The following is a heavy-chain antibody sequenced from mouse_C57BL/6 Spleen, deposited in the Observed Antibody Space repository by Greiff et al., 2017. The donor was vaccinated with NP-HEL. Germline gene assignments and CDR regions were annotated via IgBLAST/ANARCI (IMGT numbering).Heavy chain of an antibody. Sequence: EVQLVESGGGLVKPGGSLKLSCAASGFTFSDYGMHWVRQAPEKGLEWVAYISSGSSTIYYAETVKGRFTISRDNAKNTLFLQMTSLRSEDTAMYYCAREKGSAMDYWGQGTSVTVSS. CDR2: ISSGSSTI. J-gene: IGHJ4*01. CDR3: AREKGSAMDY. CDR1: GFTFSDYG. V-gene: IGHV5-17*01.